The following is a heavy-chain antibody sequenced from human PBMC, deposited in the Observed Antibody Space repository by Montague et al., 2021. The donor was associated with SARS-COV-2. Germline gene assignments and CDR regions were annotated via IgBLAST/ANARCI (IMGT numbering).Heavy chain of an antibody. Sequence: SETLSLTCTVSGGSISNSIYYWDWIRQPPGKGLEWIGSIYYTENTXYNPSPKSRVTISIDTSKNQFSLKLSSVTAADTAVYYCARPGSGYSYGSGAFDYWGQGTLVTVSS. CDR3: ARPGSGYSYGSGAFDY. D-gene: IGHD5-18*01. CDR2: IYYTENT. CDR1: GGSISNSIYY. V-gene: IGHV4-39*01. J-gene: IGHJ4*02.